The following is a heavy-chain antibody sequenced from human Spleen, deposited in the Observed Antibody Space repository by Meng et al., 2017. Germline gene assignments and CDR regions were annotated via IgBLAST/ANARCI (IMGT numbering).Heavy chain of an antibody. V-gene: IGHV3-15*01. Sequence: GESLKISCAASGFTFSNAWMSWVRQAPGKGLEWVGRIKSKTDGGTTDYAAPVKSRFTISRDDSKNTLYLQMNSLKTEDTAVYYCTTYIANSLYDYVWGSYRRYYFDYWGQGTLVTVSS. CDR3: TTYIANSLYDYVWGSYRRYYFDY. D-gene: IGHD3-16*02. CDR1: GFTFSNAW. J-gene: IGHJ4*02. CDR2: IKSKTDGGTT.